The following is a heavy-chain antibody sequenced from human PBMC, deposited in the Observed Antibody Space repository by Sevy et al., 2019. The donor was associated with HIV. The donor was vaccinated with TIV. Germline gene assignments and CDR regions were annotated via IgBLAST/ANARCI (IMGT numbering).Heavy chain of an antibody. Sequence: GGSLRLSCAASGFTFRSFSMHWVRQAPGKWLEWVTTVSYDGSNTYYADSVKDRFAVFRDNSRNLLNLQMNNLRPEDTAVYYCALERLSSDVAEYFQNWGQGTPVTVSS. D-gene: IGHD1-1*01. J-gene: IGHJ1*01. CDR2: VSYDGSNT. CDR1: GFTFRSFS. V-gene: IGHV3-30*09. CDR3: ALERLSSDVAEYFQN.